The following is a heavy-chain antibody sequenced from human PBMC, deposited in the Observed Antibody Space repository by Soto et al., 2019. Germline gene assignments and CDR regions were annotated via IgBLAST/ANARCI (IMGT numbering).Heavy chain of an antibody. CDR1: GYTFTSYD. J-gene: IGHJ4*02. V-gene: IGHV1-8*01. CDR2: MNPNRGNT. CDR3: ARFLVGANDY. D-gene: IGHD1-26*01. Sequence: GASVKVSCKASGYTFTSYDINWVRQATGQGLEWMGWMNPNRGNTGYAQKFQGRFTMTRNTSISTAYMELSSLRSEDTAVYYCARFLVGANDYWGQGTLVTVSS.